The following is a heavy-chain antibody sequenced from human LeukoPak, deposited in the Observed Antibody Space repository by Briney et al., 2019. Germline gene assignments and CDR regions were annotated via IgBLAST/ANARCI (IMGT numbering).Heavy chain of an antibody. V-gene: IGHV3-23*01. Sequence: GGSLRLSCAASGFIFSNYGMNWVRQAPGKGLEWVAAISASGSATSYADSVRGRFTISRDNSKSTTYLQMNSLRAEDTAVFYCAKGIGIYYYYGMDVWGHGTTVTVSS. D-gene: IGHD1-14*01. CDR1: GFIFSNYG. CDR2: ISASGSAT. CDR3: AKGIGIYYYYGMDV. J-gene: IGHJ6*02.